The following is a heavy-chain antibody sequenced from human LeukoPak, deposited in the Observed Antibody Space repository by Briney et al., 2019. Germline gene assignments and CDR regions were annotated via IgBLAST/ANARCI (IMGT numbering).Heavy chain of an antibody. Sequence: PSETLSLTCSVSGGSISSSSYYWGWIRQPPGKGLGWIGSIFYSGSTYYNPSLKSRVTISVDASKNQFSLKLSSVTAADTAVYYCARNWGSYNWYFDLWGRGTLVTVSS. CDR3: ARNWGSYNWYFDL. D-gene: IGHD7-27*01. J-gene: IGHJ2*01. CDR2: IFYSGST. CDR1: GGSISSSSYY. V-gene: IGHV4-39*01.